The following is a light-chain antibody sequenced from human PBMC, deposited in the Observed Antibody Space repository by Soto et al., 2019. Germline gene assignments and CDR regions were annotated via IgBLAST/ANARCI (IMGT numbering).Light chain of an antibody. Sequence: EIVMTQSPASLSVSPGESVTLSCRASESVASNLAWYQQKPGQAPRLLIYGTSPRATGVPARFRGSGSGTDFTLAISSLQAADFAVYYCQQYNNWPPITFGQGTRLEI. CDR1: ESVASN. CDR2: GTS. CDR3: QQYNNWPPIT. J-gene: IGKJ5*01. V-gene: IGKV3-15*01.